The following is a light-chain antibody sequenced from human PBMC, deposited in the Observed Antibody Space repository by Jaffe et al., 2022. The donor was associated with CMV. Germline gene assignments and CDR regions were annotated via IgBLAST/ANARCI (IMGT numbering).Light chain of an antibody. J-gene: IGKJ3*01. CDR3: QHYGDLRVT. V-gene: IGKV3-20*01. Sequence: EIVLTQSPGTLSLSPGERATLSCRASQSVSSSYLAWYQQKPGQAPRLLIYGASRRATGIPDRFSGSGSGTDFTLTISRLEPEDFSVYYCQHYGDLRVTFGPGTKVDIK. CDR1: QSVSSSY. CDR2: GAS.